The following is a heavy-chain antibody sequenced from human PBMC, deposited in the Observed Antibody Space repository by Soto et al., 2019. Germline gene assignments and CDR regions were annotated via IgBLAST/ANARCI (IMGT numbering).Heavy chain of an antibody. CDR2: MWFDGVNK. V-gene: IGHV3-33*01. J-gene: IGHJ5*02. D-gene: IGHD6-13*01. Sequence: QVQLVESGGGVVQPGRSLRLSCAASGSSFSSYGMHWLRQPPGKGLEWVAVMWFDGVNKDYADSVKGRFTVSRDNSKKTVFLQMNSLRVEDTAVYYCGRDATPYSSSRESWFDPWGQGTLVTVAS. CDR3: GRDATPYSSSRESWFDP. CDR1: GSSFSSYG.